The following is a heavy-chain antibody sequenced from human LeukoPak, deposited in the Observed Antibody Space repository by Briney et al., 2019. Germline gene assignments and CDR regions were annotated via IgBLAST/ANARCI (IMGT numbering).Heavy chain of an antibody. CDR2: ISYDGSNK. Sequence: GRSLRLSCAASGFTFSSYGMHWVRQAPGKGLEWVAVISYDGSNKYYADSVKGRFTISRDNSQNTLYLQMNSLRAEDTAVYYCAKDEFGGYDWGEFDYWGQGTLVTVSS. CDR3: AKDEFGGYDWGEFDY. CDR1: GFTFSSYG. D-gene: IGHD5-12*01. V-gene: IGHV3-30*18. J-gene: IGHJ4*02.